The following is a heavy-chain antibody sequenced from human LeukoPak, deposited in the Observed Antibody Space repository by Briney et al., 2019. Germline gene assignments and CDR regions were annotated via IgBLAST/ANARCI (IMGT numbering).Heavy chain of an antibody. V-gene: IGHV3-23*01. CDR2: ISGSGSNT. CDR1: GFTFRDYG. J-gene: IGHJ4*02. D-gene: IGHD2-21*02. Sequence: GGSLRLSCAASGFTFRDYGMCWVRQAPGKGLEWVSAISGSGSNTYYADSVKGRFTISRDNSKNTLHLQMNSLRGEDTAVYFCAQEVTSTWPNYYFDYWGQGTLVTVSS. CDR3: AQEVTSTWPNYYFDY.